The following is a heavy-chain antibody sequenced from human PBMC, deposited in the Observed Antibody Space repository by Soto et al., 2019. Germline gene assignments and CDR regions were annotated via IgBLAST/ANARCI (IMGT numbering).Heavy chain of an antibody. CDR3: ARYCSGGSCYSLGAFDI. CDR1: GGTFSSYT. D-gene: IGHD2-15*01. V-gene: IGHV1-69*08. J-gene: IGHJ3*02. CDR2: IIPILGTA. Sequence: QVQLVQSGAEVKKPGSSVKVSCKASGGTFSSYTISWVRQAPGQGLEWMGRIIPILGTANYAQKFQGRVTITADKSTSTAYMELSSLRSEDTAVYYCARYCSGGSCYSLGAFDIWGQGTMVTVSS.